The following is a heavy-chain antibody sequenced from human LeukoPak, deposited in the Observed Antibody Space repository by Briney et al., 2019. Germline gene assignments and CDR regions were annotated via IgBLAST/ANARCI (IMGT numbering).Heavy chain of an antibody. CDR1: GFTFSSYA. D-gene: IGHD2-15*01. J-gene: IGHJ4*02. Sequence: GGSLRLSCSASGFTFSSYAMHWVRQAPGKGPEYVSAISSNGGSTYYADSVKGRFTISRDNSKNTLYLQMSSLRAEDTAVYYCVAPYCSGGSCYAFDYWGQGTLVTVSS. V-gene: IGHV3-64D*09. CDR3: VAPYCSGGSCYAFDY. CDR2: ISSNGGST.